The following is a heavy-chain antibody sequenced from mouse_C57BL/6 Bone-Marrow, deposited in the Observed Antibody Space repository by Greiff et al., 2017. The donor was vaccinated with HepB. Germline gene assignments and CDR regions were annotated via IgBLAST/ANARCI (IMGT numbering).Heavy chain of an antibody. J-gene: IGHJ4*01. CDR1: GYTFTSYW. V-gene: IGHV1-64*01. Sequence: QVQLQQPGAELVKPGASVKLSCKASGYTFTSYWMHWVKQRPGQGLEWIGMIHPNSGSTNYNEKFKSKATLTVDNSSSTAYMQLSSLTSEDSAVYYCARSRITTRAMDYWGQGTSVTVSS. CDR2: IHPNSGST. CDR3: ARSRITTRAMDY. D-gene: IGHD2-4*01.